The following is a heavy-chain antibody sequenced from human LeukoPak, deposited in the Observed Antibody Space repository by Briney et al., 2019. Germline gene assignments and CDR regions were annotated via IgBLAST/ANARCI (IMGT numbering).Heavy chain of an antibody. CDR3: ARHPPREQQLVRD. D-gene: IGHD6-13*01. CDR1: GGSISSSSYY. CDR2: IYYSGST. V-gene: IGHV4-39*01. Sequence: SETLSLTCTVSGGSISSSSYYWGWIRQPPGKGLEWIGSIYYSGSTYYNPSLKSRVTISVDTSKNQFSLKLSSVTAADTAVYYCARHPPREQQLVRDWGQGPLVTASS. J-gene: IGHJ4*02.